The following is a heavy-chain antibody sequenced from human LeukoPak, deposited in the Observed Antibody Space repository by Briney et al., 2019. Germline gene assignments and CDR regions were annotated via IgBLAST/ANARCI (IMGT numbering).Heavy chain of an antibody. Sequence: KTGGSLRLSCAASGFTFSSYWMHWVRQAPGKGLEWVSSISSSSSYIYYADSVKGRFTISRDNAKNSLYLQMNSLRAEDTAVYYCAREGSGVAGHFDYWGQGTLVTVSS. J-gene: IGHJ4*02. CDR2: ISSSSSYI. V-gene: IGHV3-21*01. D-gene: IGHD6-19*01. CDR1: GFTFSSYW. CDR3: AREGSGVAGHFDY.